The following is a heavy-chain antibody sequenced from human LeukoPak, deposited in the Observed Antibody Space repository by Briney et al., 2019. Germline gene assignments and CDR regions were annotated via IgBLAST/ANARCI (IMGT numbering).Heavy chain of an antibody. V-gene: IGHV4-30-4*01. Sequence: SQTLSLTCTVSGDSISSGDSYWSWLRQPPGRGLEWIGYVYFSGSTDYNPSLKSRLTMSVDRSKNQFSLKLSSVTAADTAVYYCARACSGGSCQLLDWGQGTLVTVSS. CDR1: GDSISSGDSY. CDR3: ARACSGGSCQLLD. D-gene: IGHD2-15*01. J-gene: IGHJ4*02. CDR2: VYFSGST.